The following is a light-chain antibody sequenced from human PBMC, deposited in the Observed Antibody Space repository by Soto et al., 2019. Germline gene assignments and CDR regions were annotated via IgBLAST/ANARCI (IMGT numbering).Light chain of an antibody. CDR3: QQFYRYPWT. CDR1: QSVDTC. J-gene: IGKJ1*01. Sequence: DIQMTQSPSTLSASVGDRVTITCRASQSVDTCLAWYQQKPGKAPHLLIYKASSLETGDPSRFSGSGSATEFTLTISSLQPDYFATYYCQQFYRYPWTFGQGTKVEIK. CDR2: KAS. V-gene: IGKV1-5*03.